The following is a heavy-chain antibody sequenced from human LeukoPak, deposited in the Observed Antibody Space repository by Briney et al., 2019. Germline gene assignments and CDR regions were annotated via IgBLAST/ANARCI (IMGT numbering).Heavy chain of an antibody. J-gene: IGHJ4*02. CDR1: GFTFSSYA. Sequence: GGSLRLSCAASGFTFSSYAMSWVRQAPGEGLEWVSTISGGGFNTYYADSVKGRFTLSRDNSENTLYLHMDNLRAEDTAIYYCAKERGVGATAGSLATFDDWGQGTLVTVSS. CDR3: AKERGVGATAGSLATFDD. V-gene: IGHV3-23*01. CDR2: ISGGGFNT. D-gene: IGHD1-26*01.